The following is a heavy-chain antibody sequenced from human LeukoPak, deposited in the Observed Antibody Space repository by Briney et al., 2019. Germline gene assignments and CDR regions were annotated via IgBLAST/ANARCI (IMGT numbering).Heavy chain of an antibody. CDR2: IYSGGST. D-gene: IGHD6-13*01. Sequence: GGSLRLSCAASGFTVSSNYMSWVRQAPGKGLEWVSVIYSGGSTYYADSVKGRFTISRDNSKNTLYLQMNRLRAEDTAVYYCAKDSRTTYDSSWLYYFDSWGQGTLVTVSS. CDR3: AKDSRTTYDSSWLYYFDS. J-gene: IGHJ4*02. CDR1: GFTVSSNY. V-gene: IGHV3-53*01.